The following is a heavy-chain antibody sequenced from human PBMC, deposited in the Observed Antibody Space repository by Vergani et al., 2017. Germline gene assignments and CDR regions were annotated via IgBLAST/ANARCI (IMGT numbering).Heavy chain of an antibody. CDR2: IKQDGSEK. J-gene: IGHJ4*02. CDR1: GFTFSNYW. CDR3: ARSLDY. Sequence: EVQLVESGGGLVQPGGSLRLSCAASGFTFSNYWMDWVRQAPGKGLGWVANIKQDGSEKFYVESVKGRFTISRDNAKNSVYLQMNSLRAEDTAVYFCARSLDYWGQGTLVTVSS. V-gene: IGHV3-7*01.